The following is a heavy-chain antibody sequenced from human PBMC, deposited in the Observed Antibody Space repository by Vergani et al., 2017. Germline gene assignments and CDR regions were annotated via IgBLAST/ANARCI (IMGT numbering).Heavy chain of an antibody. Sequence: QVQLQESGPGLVKPSGTLSLTCAVSGGSISSSNWWSWVRQPPGKGLEWIGEIYHSGSTNYNPSLKSRVTISVDKSKNQFSLKLSSVTAADTAVYYCARANTRRVDFSSTSCYSWGQGTLVTVSS. CDR3: ARANTRRVDFSSTSCYS. V-gene: IGHV4-4*02. CDR1: GGSISSSNW. D-gene: IGHD2-2*02. J-gene: IGHJ4*02. CDR2: IYHSGST.